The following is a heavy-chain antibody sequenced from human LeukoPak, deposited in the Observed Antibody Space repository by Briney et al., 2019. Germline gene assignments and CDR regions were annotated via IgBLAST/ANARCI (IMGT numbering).Heavy chain of an antibody. J-gene: IGHJ5*01. CDR3: VRDPTTVTTFFDL. V-gene: IGHV4-4*07. D-gene: IGHD4-17*01. CDR1: GDSIGAYY. Sequence: SETLSLPCTVSGDSIGAYYWSWIRQPAGKGLEWIGRIYKSMYSGGSTDYNPSLKSRVTMSVDTSKNQLSLKLSSLTAADTAVYYCVRDPTTVTTFFDLWGQGTLVTVSS. CDR2: IYKSMYSGGST.